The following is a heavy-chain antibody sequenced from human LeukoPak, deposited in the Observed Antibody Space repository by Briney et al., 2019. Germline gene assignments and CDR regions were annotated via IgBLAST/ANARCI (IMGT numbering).Heavy chain of an antibody. CDR3: ARHEGGGWYIDY. CDR2: IYPDGCNT. Sequence: GGALESSFRGAGCSFSNYWIGWGRRVPGEGGGGRGIIYPDGCNTRYSPSFEGQVTVSAGKYIRTAYLQSSSLKASHTAIYYCARHEGGGWYIDYWGQGTLVTVSS. J-gene: IGHJ4*02. V-gene: IGHV5-51*01. D-gene: IGHD6-19*01. CDR1: GCSFSNYW.